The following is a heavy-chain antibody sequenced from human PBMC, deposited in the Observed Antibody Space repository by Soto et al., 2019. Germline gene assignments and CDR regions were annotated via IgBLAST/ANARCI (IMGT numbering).Heavy chain of an antibody. J-gene: IGHJ4*02. Sequence: QVQLVESGGGVVQPGTSLRLSCAASGFTFSRDAMHWVRQAPGKGLEWGAFIWNDGSNRDYVDSVKGRFTISRDNSRNTLYLQMDSLRAEDTAVYYCARDQNWVFDYWGQGTLVTVSS. V-gene: IGHV3-33*01. CDR2: IWNDGSNR. CDR3: ARDQNWVFDY. D-gene: IGHD7-27*01. CDR1: GFTFSRDA.